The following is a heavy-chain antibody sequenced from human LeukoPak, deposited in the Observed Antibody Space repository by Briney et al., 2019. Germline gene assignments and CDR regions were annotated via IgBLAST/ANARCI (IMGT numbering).Heavy chain of an antibody. D-gene: IGHD5-24*01. Sequence: GGSLRLSCAASGFNFGTHWMTWVRQAPGKGLECVAIIKKDGSEKYHVDSVKGRFTISRDNAKNSLYLQMNSLRAEGTAVYYCGTGWAVDFWGQGTLVTVSS. CDR2: IKKDGSEK. V-gene: IGHV3-7*01. CDR1: GFNFGTHW. J-gene: IGHJ4*02. CDR3: GTGWAVDF.